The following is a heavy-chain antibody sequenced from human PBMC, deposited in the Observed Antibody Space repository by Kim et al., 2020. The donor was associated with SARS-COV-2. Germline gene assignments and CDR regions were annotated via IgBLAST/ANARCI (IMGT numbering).Heavy chain of an antibody. J-gene: IGHJ4*02. D-gene: IGHD7-27*01. V-gene: IGHV1-2*02. CDR2: INPKNGGT. Sequence: ASVKVSCTSSGYTFTDYYIHWVRQAPGQGLEWMGWINPKNGGTSYSEDFQDRVSITSDTSVNTAYMQLSGLRSADTDVYFCARAWGPSDFDYWGQGALVIVSS. CDR1: GYTFTDYY. CDR3: ARAWGPSDFDY.